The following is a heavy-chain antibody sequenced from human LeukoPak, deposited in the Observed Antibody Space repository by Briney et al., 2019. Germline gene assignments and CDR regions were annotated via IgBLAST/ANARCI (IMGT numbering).Heavy chain of an antibody. J-gene: IGHJ4*02. CDR2: IKSKTDGGTT. CDR1: GFTFSNAW. D-gene: IGHD5-18*01. CDR3: TAVVDTAMVFSL. V-gene: IGHV3-15*01. Sequence: GGSLRLSCAASGFTFSNAWVSWVRQAPGKGLEWVGRIKSKTDGGTTDYAAPVKGRLTISRDDSKNTLYLQMNSLKTEDTAVYYCTAVVDTAMVFSLWGQGTLVTVSS.